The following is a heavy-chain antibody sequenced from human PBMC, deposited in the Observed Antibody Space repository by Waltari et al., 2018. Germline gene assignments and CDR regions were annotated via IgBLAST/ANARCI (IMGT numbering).Heavy chain of an antibody. V-gene: IGHV4-39*01. Sequence: QLQLQESGPRLVRPSETLSLICRVSGVSITSSRHYWAWISQSPGQGLEWIGTVSYSGTTYISPSLKSRVSVSRDTSKNQVSLILGSVTAADMAVYYCATYIGASVGTAAFDVWGQGTMVTVSS. D-gene: IGHD5-12*01. CDR2: VSYSGTT. CDR3: ATYIGASVGTAAFDV. CDR1: GVSITSSRHY. J-gene: IGHJ3*01.